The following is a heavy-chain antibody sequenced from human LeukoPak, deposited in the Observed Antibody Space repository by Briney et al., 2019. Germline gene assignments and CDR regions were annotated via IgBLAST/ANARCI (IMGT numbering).Heavy chain of an antibody. CDR2: INHSGST. CDR1: GGSFSGYY. CDR3: ARGVRYFRT. J-gene: IGHJ4*02. Sequence: SENLSLTCAVYGGSFSGYYWSWIRQPPGKGLEWIGEINHSGSTNYNPSLKSRVTISVDTSKNQFSLKLSSVTAADTAVYYCARGVRYFRTWGQGTLVTVSS. D-gene: IGHD3-9*01. V-gene: IGHV4-34*01.